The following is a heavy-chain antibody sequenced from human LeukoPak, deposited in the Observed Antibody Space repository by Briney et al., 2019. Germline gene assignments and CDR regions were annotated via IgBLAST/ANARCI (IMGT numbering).Heavy chain of an antibody. CDR2: IYYSGST. Sequence: SETLSLTCTVSGGSISSTSYYWGWIRQPPGKGLEWIGGIYYSGSTYYNPSLKSRVTISVDTSKNQFSLKLSSVTAADTAVYFCARQVGFSGSSLRGLDDAFDIGGKGTRVTVSS. CDR1: GGSISSTSYY. J-gene: IGHJ3*02. V-gene: IGHV4-39*01. CDR3: ARQVGFSGSSLRGLDDAFDI. D-gene: IGHD1-26*01.